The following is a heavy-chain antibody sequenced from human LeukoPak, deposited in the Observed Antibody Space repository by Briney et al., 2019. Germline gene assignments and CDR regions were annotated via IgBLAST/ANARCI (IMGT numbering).Heavy chain of an antibody. D-gene: IGHD3-10*01. Sequence: SETLSLACAVYGGSLSGYYCGWIRQPRGGGMGWIGEINHRGSTNYNPSLKSRVTISVDTSKNQFSLKLSSVTAADTAVYYCARRPMVRGVIDYWGQGTQVTVSS. J-gene: IGHJ4*02. CDR3: ARRPMVRGVIDY. V-gene: IGHV4-34*01. CDR1: GGSLSGYY. CDR2: INHRGST.